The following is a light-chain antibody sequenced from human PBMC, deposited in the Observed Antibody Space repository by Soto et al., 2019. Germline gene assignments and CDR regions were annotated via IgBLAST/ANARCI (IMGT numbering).Light chain of an antibody. J-gene: IGLJ2*01. Sequence: QSALAQPASVSGSPGQSITISCTGTSSDIGTYNYVSWYQQHAGKVPKLMIYDVSNRPSGVSDRFSGSKSGNTASLTISGLQAEDEADYYCTSYTSSRTVVFGGGTKFTVL. CDR1: SSDIGTYNY. CDR3: TSYTSSRTVV. CDR2: DVS. V-gene: IGLV2-14*03.